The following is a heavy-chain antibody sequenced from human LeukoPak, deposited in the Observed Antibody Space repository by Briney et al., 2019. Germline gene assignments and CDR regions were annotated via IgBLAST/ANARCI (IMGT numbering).Heavy chain of an antibody. CDR3: ARDNAVDPYYFDY. Sequence: GRSLRLSCAASGYTFSSYSMNWVRQAPGKGLEWVSSISSSSSYIYYTDSVKGRFTISRDNAKNSLYLQMNSLRAEDTAVYYCARDNAVDPYYFDYWGQGTLVTVSS. V-gene: IGHV3-21*01. CDR2: ISSSSSYI. CDR1: GYTFSSYS. J-gene: IGHJ4*02.